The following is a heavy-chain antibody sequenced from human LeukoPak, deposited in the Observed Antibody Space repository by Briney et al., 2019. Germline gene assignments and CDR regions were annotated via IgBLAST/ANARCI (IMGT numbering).Heavy chain of an antibody. CDR2: IHNDGST. J-gene: IGHJ4*02. V-gene: IGHV3-53*01. Sequence: GGSLRLSCAASGFIVSNTYMTWVRQAPGKGLEWVSVIHNDGSTYYADSVKGRFTISRDNSKNMLFLRMNSLRVEDTAVYFCASLARDYWGQGTLVSVSS. D-gene: IGHD3-3*02. CDR3: ASLARDY. CDR1: GFIVSNTY.